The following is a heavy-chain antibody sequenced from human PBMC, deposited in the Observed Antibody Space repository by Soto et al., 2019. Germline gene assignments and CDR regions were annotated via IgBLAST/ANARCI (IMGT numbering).Heavy chain of an antibody. CDR3: GREDDYGYRYINYGLDV. CDR2: ISFDGTKK. J-gene: IGHJ6*02. D-gene: IGHD4-17*01. Sequence: GGSLRLSCAASGFTFNIYALHWVRQAPGKGLEWVAVISFDGTKKYYSDSVKGRFTISRDNLKNTLYLQMNNLRVEDAALYFCGREDDYGYRYINYGLDVWGQGTTVTVSS. CDR1: GFTFNIYA. V-gene: IGHV3-30-3*01.